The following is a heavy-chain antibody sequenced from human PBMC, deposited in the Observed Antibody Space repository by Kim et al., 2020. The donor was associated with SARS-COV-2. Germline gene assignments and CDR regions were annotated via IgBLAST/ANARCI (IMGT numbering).Heavy chain of an antibody. Sequence: SETLSLTCTVSGGSISSSSYYWGWIRQPPGKGLEWIGSIYYSGSTYYNPSLKSRVTISVDTSKNQFSLKLSSVTAADTAVYYCARDSLDTTGGFDYWGQGTLVTVSS. CDR2: IYYSGST. CDR3: ARDSLDTTGGFDY. D-gene: IGHD1-1*01. V-gene: IGHV4-39*07. CDR1: GGSISSSSYY. J-gene: IGHJ4*02.